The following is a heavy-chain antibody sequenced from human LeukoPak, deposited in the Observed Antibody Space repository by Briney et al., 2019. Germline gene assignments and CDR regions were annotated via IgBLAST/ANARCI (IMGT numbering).Heavy chain of an antibody. J-gene: IGHJ4*02. Sequence: SETLSLTCTVSGGSISSYYWSWIRQPPGKGLEWIGYIYHSGSTYYNPSLKSRVTISVDRSKNQFSLKLSSVTAADTAVYYCARDSGSAVGYWGQGTLVTVSS. CDR2: IYHSGST. CDR1: GGSISSYY. V-gene: IGHV4-59*12. CDR3: ARDSGSAVGY. D-gene: IGHD1-14*01.